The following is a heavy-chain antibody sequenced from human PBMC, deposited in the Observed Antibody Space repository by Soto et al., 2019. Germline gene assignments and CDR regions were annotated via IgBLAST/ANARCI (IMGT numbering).Heavy chain of an antibody. CDR3: ARDIGGIAAARWPQGYDY. V-gene: IGHV5-10-1*01. CDR2: IDPSDSYT. D-gene: IGHD6-13*01. CDR1: GYSFTSYW. J-gene: IGHJ4*02. Sequence: GESLKISCKGSGYSFTSYWISWVRQMPGKGLEWMGRIDPSDSYTNYSPSFQGHVTISADKSISTAYLQWSSLKASDTAMYYCARDIGGIAAARWPQGYDYWGQGTLVTVSS.